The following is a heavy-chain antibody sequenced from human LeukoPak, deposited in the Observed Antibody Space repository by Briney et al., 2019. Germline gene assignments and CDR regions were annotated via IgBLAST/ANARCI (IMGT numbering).Heavy chain of an antibody. CDR3: ARIRYFDPFDY. V-gene: IGHV4-34*01. CDR1: GGSFSGYY. CDR2: INHSGST. J-gene: IGHJ4*02. Sequence: SETLSLTCAVYGGSFSGYYWSWIRQPPGKGLEWIGEINHSGSTNYNPSLKSRVAISVDTSKNQFSLKLSSVTAADTAVHYCARIRYFDPFDYWGQGTLVTVSS. D-gene: IGHD3-9*01.